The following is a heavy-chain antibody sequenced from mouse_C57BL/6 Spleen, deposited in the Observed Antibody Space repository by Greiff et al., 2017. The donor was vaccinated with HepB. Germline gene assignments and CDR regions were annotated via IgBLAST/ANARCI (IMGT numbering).Heavy chain of an antibody. CDR2: IDPENGDT. D-gene: IGHD2-1*01. V-gene: IGHV14-4*01. Sequence: VQLQQSGAELVRPGASVKLSCTASGFNIKDDYMHWVKQRPEQGLEWIGWIDPENGDTEYASKFQGKATITADTSSNTAYLQLSSLTSEDTAVYYCTLRVYYGNPWFAYWGQGTLVTVSA. CDR1: GFNIKDDY. J-gene: IGHJ3*01. CDR3: TLRVYYGNPWFAY.